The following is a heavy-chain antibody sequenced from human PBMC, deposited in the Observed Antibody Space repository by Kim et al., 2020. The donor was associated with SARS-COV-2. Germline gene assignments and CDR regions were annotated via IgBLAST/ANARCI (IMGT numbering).Heavy chain of an antibody. Sequence: GGSLRLSCEASGFTFSNYSMNWVRQAPGKGLEWVSSISSRSTYIYYADSVKGRCTVSRDDSKNILNLQMNSLRAEDTAVYYCTSVPHTNMVVGWFDPWCQGTVLTVS. CDR2: ISSRSTYI. CDR3: TSVPHTNMVVGWFDP. CDR1: GFTFSNYS. V-gene: IGHV3-21*06. D-gene: IGHD2-15*01. J-gene: IGHJ5*02.